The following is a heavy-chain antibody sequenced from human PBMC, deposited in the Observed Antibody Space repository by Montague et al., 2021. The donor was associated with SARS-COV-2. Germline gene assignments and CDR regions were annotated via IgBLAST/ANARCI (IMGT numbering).Heavy chain of an antibody. J-gene: IGHJ5*02. V-gene: IGHV4-39*01. Sequence: SETLSLTCTVSGGSISSSSYYWGWIRQPPGKGLEWIGCIYYSGSTYYNPSLKSRVTISVDTSKNQFSLKLSSVTAADTAVYYCARPLNLYYDGSGSYSSWFDPWGQGTLVTVSS. CDR2: IYYSGST. D-gene: IGHD3-10*01. CDR1: GGSISSSSYY. CDR3: ARPLNLYYDGSGSYSSWFDP.